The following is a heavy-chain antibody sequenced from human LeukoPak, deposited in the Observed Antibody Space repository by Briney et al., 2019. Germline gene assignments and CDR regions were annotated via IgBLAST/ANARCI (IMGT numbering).Heavy chain of an antibody. CDR2: INHSGST. Sequence: PSETLSLTCAVYGGSFSGYYWSWIRQPPGKGLEWIGEINHSGSTDYNPSLKSRVTISVDTSKNQFSLKLSSVTAADTAVYYCARGKGRRFVVVVAATYAFDIWGQGTMVTVSS. V-gene: IGHV4-34*01. CDR3: ARGKGRRFVVVVAATYAFDI. D-gene: IGHD2-15*01. CDR1: GGSFSGYY. J-gene: IGHJ3*02.